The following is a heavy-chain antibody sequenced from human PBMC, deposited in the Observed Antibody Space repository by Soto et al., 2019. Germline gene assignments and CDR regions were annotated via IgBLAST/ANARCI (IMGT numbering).Heavy chain of an antibody. CDR1: GYTFTSYG. D-gene: IGHD1-26*01. CDR2: ISAYNGNT. Sequence: AAVKVSCKASGYTFTSYGISWVRQAPGQGLEWMGWISAYNGNTNYAQKLQGRVTMTTDTSTSTAYMELRSLRSDDTAVYYCERDDAGGSYFYYGMDVWGQGTT. V-gene: IGHV1-18*04. CDR3: ERDDAGGSYFYYGMDV. J-gene: IGHJ6*02.